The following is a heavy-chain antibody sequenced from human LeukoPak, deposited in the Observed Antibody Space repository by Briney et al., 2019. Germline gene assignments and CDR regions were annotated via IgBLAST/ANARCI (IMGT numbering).Heavy chain of an antibody. V-gene: IGHV4-59*01. D-gene: IGHD6-19*01. CDR3: ARVPVAAAGIAVAGAYYYYGMDV. J-gene: IGHJ6*02. CDR1: GGSISSYY. Sequence: SETLSLTCIVSGGSISSYYRSWIRQPPGKGLEWIGYIYYSGSTNYNPSLKSRVTISVDTSKNQFSLKLSSVTAADTAVYYCARVPVAAAGIAVAGAYYYYGMDVWGQGTTVTVSS. CDR2: IYYSGST.